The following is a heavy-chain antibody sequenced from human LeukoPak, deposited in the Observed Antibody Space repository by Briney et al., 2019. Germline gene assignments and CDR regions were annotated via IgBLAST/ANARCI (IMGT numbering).Heavy chain of an antibody. CDR3: AKDPRGITVNGLAAFDI. J-gene: IGHJ3*02. CDR1: GFTVSSNY. CDR2: IYSGGST. Sequence: GGSLRLSCAASGFTVSSNYMSWVRQAPGKGLEWVSVIYSGGSTYYADSVKGRFTISRDNSKNTLYLQMNSLRAEDTAMYYCAKDPRGITVNGLAAFDIWGQGTLVTVSP. V-gene: IGHV3-53*01. D-gene: IGHD3-16*01.